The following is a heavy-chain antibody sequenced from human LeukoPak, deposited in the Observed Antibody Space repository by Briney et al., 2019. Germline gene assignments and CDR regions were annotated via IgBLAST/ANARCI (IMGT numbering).Heavy chain of an antibody. J-gene: IGHJ3*02. Sequence: PGRSLRLACAASGFPFSRHGMHWVRQAPGKGLEWVAITPYDGSSKYYADSVEGRFTISRDNSKNTVYLQIDSLRPEDTAVYYCAKDLGSGLPPDGFDIWGQGTMVTVSS. CDR3: AKDLGSGLPPDGFDI. CDR2: TPYDGSSK. D-gene: IGHD3-16*01. CDR1: GFPFSRHG. V-gene: IGHV3-30*18.